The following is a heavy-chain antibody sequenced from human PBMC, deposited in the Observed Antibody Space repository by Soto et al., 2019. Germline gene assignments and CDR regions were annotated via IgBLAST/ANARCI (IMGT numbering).Heavy chain of an antibody. J-gene: IGHJ4*02. D-gene: IGHD6-19*01. CDR2: IYPGDSET. CDR3: ARPKQPIAVAGPYFDY. V-gene: IGHV5-51*01. Sequence: GESLNISCKGSGYSFSNYWIVWVRQVPGKGLEWMGIIYPGDSETKYSPSFQGQVTISADKSISTAYLQWSSLKASDTAMYYCARPKQPIAVAGPYFDYWGQGTLVTVSS. CDR1: GYSFSNYW.